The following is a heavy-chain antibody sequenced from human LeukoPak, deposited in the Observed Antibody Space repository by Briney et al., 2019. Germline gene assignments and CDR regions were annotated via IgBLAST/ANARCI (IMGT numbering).Heavy chain of an antibody. CDR3: AKRYPISAVVTAAPFDY. V-gene: IGHV3-23*01. J-gene: IGHJ4*02. D-gene: IGHD2-21*02. CDR2: ISGSGGST. CDR1: GFTFSSYA. Sequence: GGSLRLSCAASGFTFSSYAMSWVRQAPGKGLEWVSAISGSGGSTYYADSVKGRFTISRDNSKNTLYLQMNSLRAEDTAVYYCAKRYPISAVVTAAPFDYWGQGTLVTVSS.